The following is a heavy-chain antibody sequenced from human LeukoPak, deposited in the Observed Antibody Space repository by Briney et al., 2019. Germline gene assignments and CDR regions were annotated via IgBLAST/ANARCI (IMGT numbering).Heavy chain of an antibody. CDR2: IRYDGSNK. J-gene: IGHJ4*02. CDR3: ARNYGGNYF. V-gene: IGHV3-30*02. D-gene: IGHD4-23*01. CDR1: GFTFSSYG. Sequence: PGGSLRLSCAASGFTFSSYGMHWVRQAPGKGLEWVALIRYDGSNKYYADSVEGRFTISRDNSKNTLYLQMNSLRAEDTAVYYCARNYGGNYFWGQGTLVTVSS.